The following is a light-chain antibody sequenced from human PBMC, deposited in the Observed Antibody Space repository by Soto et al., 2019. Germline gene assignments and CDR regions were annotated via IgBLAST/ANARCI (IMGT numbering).Light chain of an antibody. Sequence: VSGWVGVWLTVAVGASQGIRSYLAWYQQKPGKAPKLLIYAASTLQSGVTSRFIVTGSGPHSTHIISRLQPADPPVRSCRDHTRRLGKFGQGTKVDIK. CDR1: QGIRSY. CDR3: RDHTRRLGK. CDR2: AAS. V-gene: IGKV1-12*01. J-gene: IGKJ1*01.